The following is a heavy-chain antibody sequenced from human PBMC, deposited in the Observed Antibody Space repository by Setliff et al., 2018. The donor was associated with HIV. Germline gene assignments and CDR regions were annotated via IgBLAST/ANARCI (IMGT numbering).Heavy chain of an antibody. D-gene: IGHD3-22*01. J-gene: IGHJ2*01. CDR3: ARHARSITMTTDWYFDL. CDR1: GGSITNYY. Sequence: SETLSLTCTVSGGSITNYYWSWIRQPPGKGLEWIGFIYYSGSTNYNPSLKSRVTISVDTSEHQFSLKLSSVTAADTAVYYCARHARSITMTTDWYFDLWGRGTLVTVSS. V-gene: IGHV4-59*08. CDR2: IYYSGST.